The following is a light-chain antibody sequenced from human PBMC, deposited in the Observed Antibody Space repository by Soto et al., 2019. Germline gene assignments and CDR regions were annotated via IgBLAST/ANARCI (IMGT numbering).Light chain of an antibody. CDR2: GAS. CDR3: HQYGSSPLT. V-gene: IGKV3-20*01. CDR1: QALSSSS. Sequence: EILLTQSPGTLSLSPGESGTLSCRAGQALSSSSLAWYQQKPGQAPRLLIYGASTRASGSPDRVSGGGSGTGFTLTISRLEPEDFAVYYCHQYGSSPLTFGGGTKVEI. J-gene: IGKJ4*01.